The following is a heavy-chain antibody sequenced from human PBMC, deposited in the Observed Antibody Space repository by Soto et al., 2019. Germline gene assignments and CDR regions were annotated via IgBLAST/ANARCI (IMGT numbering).Heavy chain of an antibody. CDR3: AKLLLGGTWYFDL. CDR1: GFAVSSNY. Sequence: EVQLVESGGSLVQPGGSLRLSCTASGFAVSSNYMTWVRLAPGKELEWVSVVYSSGATYYADSVKDRFIISRDTSKDTVYLQMQSLRAEDTAVYFCAKLLLGGTWYFDLWGRGTLVTVSS. D-gene: IGHD2-15*01. V-gene: IGHV3-66*01. J-gene: IGHJ2*01. CDR2: VYSSGAT.